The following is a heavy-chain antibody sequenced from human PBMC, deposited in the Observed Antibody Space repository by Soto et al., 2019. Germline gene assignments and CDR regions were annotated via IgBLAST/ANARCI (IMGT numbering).Heavy chain of an antibody. CDR1: GFTFSSYS. CDR2: ISSSSSYI. CDR3: ARSITGTTRYYYGMDV. D-gene: IGHD1-20*01. Sequence: GGSLRLSCAASGFTFSSYSMNWVRQAPGKGLEWVSSISSSSSYIYYADSVKGRFTISRDNAKNSLYLQMNSLRAEDTAVYYCARSITGTTRYYYGMDVWGQGTTVTVSS. V-gene: IGHV3-21*01. J-gene: IGHJ6*02.